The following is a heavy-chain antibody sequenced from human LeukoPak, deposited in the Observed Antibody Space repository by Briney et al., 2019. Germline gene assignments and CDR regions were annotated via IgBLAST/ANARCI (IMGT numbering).Heavy chain of an antibody. J-gene: IGHJ4*02. CDR3: AREPELYCSSTSCYAFDY. D-gene: IGHD2-2*01. CDR1: GFTFSSYS. CDR2: ISSSSSTI. Sequence: GGSLRLSCAASGFTFSSYSMNWVRQAPGKGLEWVSYISSSSSTIYYADSVKGRFTISRDNAKNSLYLQVNSLRAEDTAVYYCAREPELYCSSTSCYAFDYWGQGTLVTVSS. V-gene: IGHV3-48*01.